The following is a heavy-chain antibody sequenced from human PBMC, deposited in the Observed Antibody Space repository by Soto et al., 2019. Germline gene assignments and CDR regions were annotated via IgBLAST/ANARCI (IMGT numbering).Heavy chain of an antibody. D-gene: IGHD3-22*01. V-gene: IGHV2-5*01. CDR2: VYGSDDK. CDR1: GFSLTTSAVA. Sequence: SGPTLVNPTQTLTLTCTFSGFSLTTSAVAVGWIRQPPGKALEWLAIVYGSDDKFYSPSLRSRLSITKDTSKNQVVLTMTNMDPVDTATYYCARNYDSSGYYSPEYFQHWGQGTLVTVSS. J-gene: IGHJ1*01. CDR3: ARNYDSSGYYSPEYFQH.